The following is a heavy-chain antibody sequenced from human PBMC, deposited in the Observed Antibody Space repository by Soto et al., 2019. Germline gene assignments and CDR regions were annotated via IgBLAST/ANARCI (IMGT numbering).Heavy chain of an antibody. Sequence: LSLTCTVSGGSISSGGYYWSWIRQHPGKGLEWIGYIYYSGSTYYNPSLKSRVTISVDTSKNQFSLKLSSVTAADTAVYYCARDSSSSYAFDIWGQGTMVTVSS. CDR1: GGSISSGGYY. CDR2: IYYSGST. V-gene: IGHV4-31*03. J-gene: IGHJ3*02. CDR3: ARDSSSSYAFDI. D-gene: IGHD6-13*01.